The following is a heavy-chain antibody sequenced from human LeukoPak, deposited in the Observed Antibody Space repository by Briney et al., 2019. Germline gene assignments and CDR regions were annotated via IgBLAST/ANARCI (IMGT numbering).Heavy chain of an antibody. CDR2: INPNSGGT. CDR3: ARPYCNSRSCHDYFDY. V-gene: IGHV1-2*02. D-gene: IGHD2-15*01. CDR1: GYTFTGYY. Sequence: GASVKVSCKASGYTFTGYYMHWVRQAPGQGLEWMGWINPNSGGTNYAQRFQGRVTMTRDTSISTVYMELNRLKSDDTAVYYCARPYCNSRSCHDYFDYWGQGTLVTVSS. J-gene: IGHJ4*02.